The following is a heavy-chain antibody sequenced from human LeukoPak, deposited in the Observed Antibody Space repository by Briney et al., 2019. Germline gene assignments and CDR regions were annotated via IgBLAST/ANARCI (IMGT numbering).Heavy chain of an antibody. V-gene: IGHV3-23*01. CDR3: AKTVQRFFGVVITDWYFDL. Sequence: GGSLRLSCAASGFTFDDFGMSWVRQAPGKGLEWVSAISGSGGSTYYADSVKGRFTISRDNSKNTLYLQMNSLRAEDTAVYYCAKTVQRFFGVVITDWYFDLWGRGTLVTVSS. J-gene: IGHJ2*01. CDR1: GFTFDDFG. D-gene: IGHD3-3*01. CDR2: ISGSGGST.